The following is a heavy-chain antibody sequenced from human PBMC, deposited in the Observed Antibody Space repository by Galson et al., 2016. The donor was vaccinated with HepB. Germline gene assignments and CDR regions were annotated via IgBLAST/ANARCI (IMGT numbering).Heavy chain of an antibody. CDR1: GFTVSNNY. Sequence: SLRLSCAASGFTVSNNYMSWVRQAPGRGLEYVSAINHDGGGAYYADSVKGRFTISRDNSKNTPYLQMSSLRVEDTAVYYCVKDPHFYYGMDVWGQGTTVTVAS. CDR3: VKDPHFYYGMDV. V-gene: IGHV3-64D*06. CDR2: INHDGGGA. D-gene: IGHD3-3*02. J-gene: IGHJ6*02.